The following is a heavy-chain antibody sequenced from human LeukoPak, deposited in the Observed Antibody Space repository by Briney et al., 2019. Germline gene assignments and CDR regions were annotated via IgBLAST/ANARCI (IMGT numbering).Heavy chain of an antibody. CDR2: IYTSGST. V-gene: IGHV4-4*07. Sequence: KSSETLSLTCTVSGGSISSYYWSWIRQPAGKGLEWIGRIYTSGSTNYNPSLKSRVTMSVDTSKNQFSLKLSSVTAADTAVYYCARLRFYGSGSPKGEFDYWGQGTLVTVSS. CDR1: GGSISSYY. J-gene: IGHJ4*02. CDR3: ARLRFYGSGSPKGEFDY. D-gene: IGHD3-10*01.